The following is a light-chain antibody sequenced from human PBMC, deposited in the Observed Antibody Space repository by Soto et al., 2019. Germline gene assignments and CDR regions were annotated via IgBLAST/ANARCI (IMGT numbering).Light chain of an antibody. Sequence: DIQMTQSPSSLSASVGDRVTITCRASQSISSYVNWYQQKPGKAPNLLIYTASNLESGVPSRFSGSGSGTDFTFTISSLQAEDIGTYFCQQYDSVFTFGQGTRLEIK. CDR2: TAS. V-gene: IGKV1-33*01. CDR1: QSISSY. J-gene: IGKJ5*01. CDR3: QQYDSVFT.